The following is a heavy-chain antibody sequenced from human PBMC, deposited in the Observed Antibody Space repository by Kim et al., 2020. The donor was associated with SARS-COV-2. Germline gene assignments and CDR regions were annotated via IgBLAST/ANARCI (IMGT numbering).Heavy chain of an antibody. V-gene: IGHV3-43*01. CDR3: AKEQLVLVYYYGMDV. J-gene: IGHJ6*02. Sequence: DSVKGRFTISRDNSKNSLYLQMNSLRTEDTALYYCAKEQLVLVYYYGMDVWGQGTTVTVSS. D-gene: IGHD6-13*01.